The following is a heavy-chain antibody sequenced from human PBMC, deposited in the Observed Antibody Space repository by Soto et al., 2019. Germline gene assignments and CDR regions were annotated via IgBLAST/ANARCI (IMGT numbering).Heavy chain of an antibody. CDR1: GYTFTSYY. J-gene: IGHJ4*02. CDR2: INPSGGST. D-gene: IGHD5-12*01. V-gene: IGHV1-46*03. Sequence: QVQLVQSGAEVKKPGASVKVSCKASGYTFTSYYMHWVRQAPGQGLEWMGIINPSGGSTSYAQKVQGRVTMTRDTSTSTVYMELSSLRSEDTAVYYCARAVATIPYFDYWGQGTLVTVSS. CDR3: ARAVATIPYFDY.